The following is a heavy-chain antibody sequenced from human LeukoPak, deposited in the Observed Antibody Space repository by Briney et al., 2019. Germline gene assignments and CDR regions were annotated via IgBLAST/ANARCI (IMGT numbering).Heavy chain of an antibody. CDR2: ISVYNGNT. V-gene: IGHV1-18*01. CDR1: GYTFTSYG. D-gene: IGHD3-22*01. J-gene: IGHJ5*01. Sequence: ASVKVSCKASGYTFTSYGISWVRQAPGQGLEWMGWISVYNGNTNYVQNLQGRVTMTTDTSTNTAYMELRSLRSDDTAVYYCASSRTYYYDSSGHPGGYNWFDSWGQGTLVTVSS. CDR3: ASSRTYYYDSSGHPGGYNWFDS.